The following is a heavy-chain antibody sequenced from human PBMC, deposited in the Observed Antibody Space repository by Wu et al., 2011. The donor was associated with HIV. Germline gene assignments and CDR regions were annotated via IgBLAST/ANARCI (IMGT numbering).Heavy chain of an antibody. D-gene: IGHD4-11*01. CDR2: GAT. V-gene: IGHV1-2*02. CDR3: ARDATPITTEFDY. J-gene: IGHJ4*02. Sequence: GATIYAEAFEGRVTVTTDTSMKTVYMELESLTSGDTAMYFCARDATPITTEFDYWGQGTLITVSS.